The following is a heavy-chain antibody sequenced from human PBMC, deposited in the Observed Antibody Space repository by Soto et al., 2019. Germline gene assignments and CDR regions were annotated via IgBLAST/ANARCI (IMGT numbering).Heavy chain of an antibody. V-gene: IGHV1-46*01. Sequence: ASVKVSCKASGYTFTSYYMHWVRQAPGQGLEWMGIINPSGGSTSYAQKFQGRVTMTRDTSTSTVYMELSSLRSEDTAVYYCAREFLEWLAPYYYYYCMDVWGQGTTVTVSS. D-gene: IGHD3-3*01. CDR2: INPSGGST. CDR1: GYTFTSYY. J-gene: IGHJ6*02. CDR3: AREFLEWLAPYYYYYCMDV.